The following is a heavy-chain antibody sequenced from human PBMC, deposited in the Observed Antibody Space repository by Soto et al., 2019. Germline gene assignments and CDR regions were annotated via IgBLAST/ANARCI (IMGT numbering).Heavy chain of an antibody. V-gene: IGHV3-13*01. J-gene: IGHJ6*02. Sequence: GGSLRLSCAASGFTFSSYDMHWVRQATGKGLEWVSAIGTAGDTYYPGSVKGRFTISRENAKNSLYLQMNSLRAEDTAVYYCARGITGTTLRYYYYYGMDVWGQGTTVTVSS. CDR3: ARGITGTTLRYYYYYGMDV. CDR2: IGTAGDT. CDR1: GFTFSSYD. D-gene: IGHD1-7*01.